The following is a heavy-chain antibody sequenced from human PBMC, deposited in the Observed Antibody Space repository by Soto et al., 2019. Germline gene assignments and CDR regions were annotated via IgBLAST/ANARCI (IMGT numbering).Heavy chain of an antibody. Sequence: QVQLVQSGAEVKKPGASVKVSCKASGYTFTSYGITWVRQAPGQGLEWMGWISAYNGNTNYAQKLQGRVTITTETSTSTAYMELRSLRYDDTAVYYCAIRSGVVVVAATPEGWFDYWGQGTLVTVSS. CDR2: ISAYNGNT. CDR3: AIRSGVVVVAATPEGWFDY. J-gene: IGHJ4*02. D-gene: IGHD2-15*01. CDR1: GYTFTSYG. V-gene: IGHV1-18*01.